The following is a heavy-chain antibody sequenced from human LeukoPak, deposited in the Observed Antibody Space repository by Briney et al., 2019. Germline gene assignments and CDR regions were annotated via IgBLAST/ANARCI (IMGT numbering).Heavy chain of an antibody. V-gene: IGHV4-34*01. Sequence: SETLSLTCAVYGGSFRDYYWSWIRQPPGKGLEWIGEINHSGSTNYNPSLKSRVTISVDTSKNQFSLKLSSVTAADTAVYYCARAVGSGSFQTYYYYMDVWGKGTTVTISS. J-gene: IGHJ6*03. CDR2: INHSGST. CDR1: GGSFRDYY. D-gene: IGHD3-10*01. CDR3: ARAVGSGSFQTYYYYMDV.